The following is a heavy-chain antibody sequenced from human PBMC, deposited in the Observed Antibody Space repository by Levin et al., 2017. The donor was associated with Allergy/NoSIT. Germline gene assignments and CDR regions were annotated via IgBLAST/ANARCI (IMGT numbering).Heavy chain of an antibody. CDR3: ARLSHYDVLTGYYYYYGIDV. J-gene: IGHJ6*02. Sequence: GESLKISCAASGITVSSSYINWVRQAPGKGLEWVSVIHSGGTTNYADSVQGRFTISRDSSNNTVYLQMNSLRVEDTAVYYCARLSHYDVLTGYYYYYGIDVWGQGTTVTVSS. CDR1: GITVSSSY. CDR2: IHSGGTT. V-gene: IGHV3-53*01. D-gene: IGHD3-9*01.